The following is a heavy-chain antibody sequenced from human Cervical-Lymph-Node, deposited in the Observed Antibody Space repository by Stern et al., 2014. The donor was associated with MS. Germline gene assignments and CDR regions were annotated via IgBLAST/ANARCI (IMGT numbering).Heavy chain of an antibody. CDR1: GYTFTSYA. V-gene: IGHV1-3*01. CDR3: ARNRVWGGTDY. D-gene: IGHD3-16*01. J-gene: IGHJ4*02. CDR2: INAGNGNT. Sequence: QVQLVQSGAEVKKPGASVKVSCKASGYTFTSYAMHWVRQAPGQRLEWMGWINAGNGNTKYSQKFQGRVTITRDTSASTAYMELSSLSSEDTAVYYCARNRVWGGTDYWGQGTLVTVSS.